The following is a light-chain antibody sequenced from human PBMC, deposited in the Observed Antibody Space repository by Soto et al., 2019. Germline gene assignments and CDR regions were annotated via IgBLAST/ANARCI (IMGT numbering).Light chain of an antibody. CDR3: QQSYNTPLS. CDR1: QSISTS. V-gene: IGKV1-39*01. J-gene: IGKJ4*01. CDR2: GAS. Sequence: DIQMTQSPSSLSASDGDRVIITCRASQSISTSLNWYQQKPGKAPNLLIYGASSLQGGVPSRFSGSGSGTEFTLTISSLQPEDYATYYCQQSYNTPLSFGGGTKVEIK.